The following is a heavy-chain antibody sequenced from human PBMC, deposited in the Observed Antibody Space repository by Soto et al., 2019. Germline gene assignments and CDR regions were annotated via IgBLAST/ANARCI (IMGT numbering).Heavy chain of an antibody. J-gene: IGHJ6*02. Sequence: QVQLVQSGAEVKKPGASVKVSCRASGYTFINYYIQWVRQAPGQGLEWMGIINPNGGSTTYAQKFQCRVTLTRDTSTNPVNMQLSSLRSEDTAVYYCAVVDTSMALSTYYYAMDVWGQGTTVIVSS. V-gene: IGHV1-46*01. CDR2: INPNGGST. D-gene: IGHD5-18*01. CDR1: GYTFINYY. CDR3: AVVDTSMALSTYYYAMDV.